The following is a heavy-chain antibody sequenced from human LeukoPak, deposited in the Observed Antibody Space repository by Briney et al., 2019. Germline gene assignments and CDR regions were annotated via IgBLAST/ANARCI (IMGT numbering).Heavy chain of an antibody. D-gene: IGHD5-18*01. J-gene: IGHJ4*02. Sequence: GSLRLSCAASGFTFSDYYMSWIRQAPGKGLEWIGYIYYSGSTNYNPSLKSRVTISVDTSKNQFSLKLNSVTAADTAVYYCARHPVDKAVGSLDYWGQGTLVTVSP. CDR1: GFTFSDYY. CDR3: ARHPVDKAVGSLDY. CDR2: IYYSGST. V-gene: IGHV4-59*08.